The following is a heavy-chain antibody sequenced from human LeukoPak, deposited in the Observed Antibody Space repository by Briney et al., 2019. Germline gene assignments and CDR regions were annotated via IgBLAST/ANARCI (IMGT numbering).Heavy chain of an antibody. J-gene: IGHJ4*02. CDR3: ARHNSSSWYEHFDY. V-gene: IGHV4-39*01. Sequence: PSETLSLTCTVSGGSISSSSYCWGWIRQPPGKGLEWIGSMYYSGSTYYNPSLKSRVTISADTSKNQFSLKLSSVTAADTAVYYCARHNSSSWYEHFDYWGQGTLVTVSS. CDR2: MYYSGST. CDR1: GGSISSSSYC. D-gene: IGHD6-13*01.